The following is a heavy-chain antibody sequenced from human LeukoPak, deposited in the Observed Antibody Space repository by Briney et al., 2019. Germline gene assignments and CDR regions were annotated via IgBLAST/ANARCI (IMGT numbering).Heavy chain of an antibody. D-gene: IGHD4/OR15-4a*01. CDR2: ISGSGVNT. V-gene: IGHV3-23*01. CDR3: ASDTSFNYGAHAMDV. Sequence: PGGSLRLSCAASGLSFDNYAMNWVRQAPGKGLEWVLGISGSGVNTYYADSVKGRFTISRDNSKNTLYLQLNSLRGEDTAIYYCASDTSFNYGAHAMDVWGQGTTVTVSS. J-gene: IGHJ6*02. CDR1: GLSFDNYA.